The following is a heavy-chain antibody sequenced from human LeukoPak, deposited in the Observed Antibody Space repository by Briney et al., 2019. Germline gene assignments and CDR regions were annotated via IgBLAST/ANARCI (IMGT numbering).Heavy chain of an antibody. J-gene: IGHJ5*02. CDR3: ARALGGWYSYNWFDP. V-gene: IGHV1-2*04. Sequence: VASVKVSCKASGYTFTGYYMHWVRQAPGQGLEWMGWINPNSGGTNYAQKFQGWVTMTRDTSISTAYMELSRLRSDDTAVYYCARALGGWYSYNWFDPWGQGTLVTVSS. D-gene: IGHD6-19*01. CDR2: INPNSGGT. CDR1: GYTFTGYY.